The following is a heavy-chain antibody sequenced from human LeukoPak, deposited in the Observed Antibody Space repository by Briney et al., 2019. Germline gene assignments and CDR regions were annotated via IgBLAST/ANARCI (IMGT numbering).Heavy chain of an antibody. J-gene: IGHJ2*01. Sequence: GGSLRLSCAASGFTVSSNYMSWVRQAPGKGLQWVSVIYSGGSTYYADSVKGRFTISRHNSKNTLYLQMNSLRAEDTAVYYCAREREAAAGLNWYFDLWGRGTLVTVSS. CDR1: GFTVSSNY. V-gene: IGHV3-53*04. D-gene: IGHD6-13*01. CDR2: IYSGGST. CDR3: AREREAAAGLNWYFDL.